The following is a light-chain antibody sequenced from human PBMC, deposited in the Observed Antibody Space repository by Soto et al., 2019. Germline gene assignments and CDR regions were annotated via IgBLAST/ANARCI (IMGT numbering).Light chain of an antibody. CDR2: EVS. Sequence: QSALTQPPSASGSFGQSVTISCTGTSSDVGGYNYVSWYQQHPGKAPKLMIYEVSERPSGVPDRFSGSKSGNTASLTVSGLQGDDEADYYCSSYSGTNYHYVFGTGTKVTVL. J-gene: IGLJ1*01. V-gene: IGLV2-8*01. CDR3: SSYSGTNYHYV. CDR1: SSDVGGYNY.